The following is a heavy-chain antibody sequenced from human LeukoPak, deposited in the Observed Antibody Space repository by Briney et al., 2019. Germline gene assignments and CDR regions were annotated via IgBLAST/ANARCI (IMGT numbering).Heavy chain of an antibody. CDR2: MSLTGGT. V-gene: IGHV4-59*08. Sequence: SETLSLTCTVSGGSIRTYFWSWIRQSPGKGLEWIGYMSLTGGTRYSPSLKSRVTISVDTSKNQFSLKLSSVTAADTAVYYCARVSGYSYEIDYWGQGTLVTVSS. CDR1: GGSIRTYF. J-gene: IGHJ4*02. CDR3: ARVSGYSYEIDY. D-gene: IGHD5-18*01.